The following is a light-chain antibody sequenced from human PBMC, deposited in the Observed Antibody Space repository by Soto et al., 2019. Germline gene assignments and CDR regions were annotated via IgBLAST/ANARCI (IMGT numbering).Light chain of an antibody. CDR1: QSVSSSY. Sequence: EIVLTQSPGTLSLSPGERATLSCRASQSVSSSYLAWYQQQPGQAPRLLIYGASSRATGIPDRFSGSGSGTDFSLTISRLEPEDFAVYYCQQYGFSLYTFGQGTKLEIK. CDR3: QQYGFSLYT. V-gene: IGKV3-20*01. CDR2: GAS. J-gene: IGKJ2*01.